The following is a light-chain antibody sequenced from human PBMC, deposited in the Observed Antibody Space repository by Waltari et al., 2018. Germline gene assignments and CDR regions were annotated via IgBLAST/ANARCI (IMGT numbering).Light chain of an antibody. CDR3: MQGIHRPWT. Sequence: DVVMTQSPLFLPVTLGQPASISCRSSQRLVSSDGNTYFNWFQQRPGQTPRRLVYKVSNRDSGVPDRFIGSGSGTDFTLRISRVEAEDVGVYYCMQGIHRPWTFGQGTKVEIK. CDR2: KVS. CDR1: QRLVSSDGNTY. J-gene: IGKJ1*01. V-gene: IGKV2-30*01.